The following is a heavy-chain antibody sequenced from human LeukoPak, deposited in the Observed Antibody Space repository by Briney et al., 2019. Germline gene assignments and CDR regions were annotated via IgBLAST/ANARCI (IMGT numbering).Heavy chain of an antibody. Sequence: GGSLRLSCAAAGFTVSNNYISWVRQAPGKGLEWVSVLYSDGTTYYTDSVKGRFTISRDNFKNTVYLQMNNLRADDTAVYYCARESTLVTPGVFDYWGQGTLVTVSS. V-gene: IGHV3-66*01. D-gene: IGHD3-10*01. CDR3: ARESTLVTPGVFDY. CDR1: GFTVSNNY. CDR2: LYSDGTT. J-gene: IGHJ4*02.